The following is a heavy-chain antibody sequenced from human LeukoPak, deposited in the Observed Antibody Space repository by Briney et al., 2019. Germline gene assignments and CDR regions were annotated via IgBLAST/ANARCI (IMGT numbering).Heavy chain of an antibody. J-gene: IGHJ4*02. CDR1: GGSISSYY. CDR3: ARHGLVSNLNYFDY. D-gene: IGHD3/OR15-3a*01. V-gene: IGHV4-59*08. CDR2: IYYSGST. Sequence: SETLSLTCTVSGGSISSYYWSWIRQPPGKGLEGSGYIYYSGSTNYNPSLKSRVTISVDTSKNQFSLKLSSVTAADAAVYYCARHGLVSNLNYFDYWGQGTLVTVSS.